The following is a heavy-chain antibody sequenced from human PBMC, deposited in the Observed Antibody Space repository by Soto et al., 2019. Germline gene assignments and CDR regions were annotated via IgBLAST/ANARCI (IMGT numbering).Heavy chain of an antibody. D-gene: IGHD1-26*01. J-gene: IGHJ3*02. CDR3: AVVGDAFDI. CDR2: IWYDGSNK. CDR1: GFTFSSYG. Sequence: QVQLVESGGGVVQPGRSLRLSCAASGFTFSSYGMNWVCQAPGKWLEWVAVIWYDGSNKYYADSVKGRFAISRDNSKNTLYLQMNSLRAEDTAVYYCAVVGDAFDIWGQGTMVTVSS. V-gene: IGHV3-33*01.